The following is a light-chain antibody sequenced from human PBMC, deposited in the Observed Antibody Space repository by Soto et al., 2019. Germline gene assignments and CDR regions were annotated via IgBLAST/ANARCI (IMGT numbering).Light chain of an antibody. Sequence: QLVLTQPPSASGTPGQRVTISCSGSSSNIGSNTVNWYRQLPGTAPKLLIYSNNQRPSGVPDRFSGSKSGTSASLAISGLQSEDEADYYCAAWDDSLNGFYVFGTGTKVTVL. CDR3: AAWDDSLNGFYV. CDR2: SNN. J-gene: IGLJ1*01. V-gene: IGLV1-44*01. CDR1: SSNIGSNT.